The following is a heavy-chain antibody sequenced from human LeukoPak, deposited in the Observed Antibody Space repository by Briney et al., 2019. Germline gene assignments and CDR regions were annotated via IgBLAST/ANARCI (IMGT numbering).Heavy chain of an antibody. CDR2: ISSSSSYI. Sequence: GGSLRLSCAASGFTFSSYSMNWVRQAPGKGLEWVSSISSSSSYIYYADSVKGRLTISRDNAKNSLYLQMNSLRAEDTAVYYCARDGEMATSFDYWGQGTLVTVSS. V-gene: IGHV3-21*01. CDR1: GFTFSSYS. CDR3: ARDGEMATSFDY. J-gene: IGHJ4*02. D-gene: IGHD5-24*01.